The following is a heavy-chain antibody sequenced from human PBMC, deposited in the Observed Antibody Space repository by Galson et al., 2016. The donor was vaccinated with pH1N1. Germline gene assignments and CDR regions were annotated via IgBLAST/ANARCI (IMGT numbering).Heavy chain of an antibody. CDR3: ARVLRKVVFDF. J-gene: IGHJ4*02. CDR2: IAPDSGAT. CDR1: GYSFNVYY. D-gene: IGHD2-15*01. V-gene: IGHV1-2*02. Sequence: SVKVSCKASGYSFNVYYMHWVRQAPGQGLEWMGWIAPDSGATSYSQKFQGRVTMTRDPSINRVNMELSRRRTDDTAIYYCARVLRKVVFDFWGQGTLVTVSS.